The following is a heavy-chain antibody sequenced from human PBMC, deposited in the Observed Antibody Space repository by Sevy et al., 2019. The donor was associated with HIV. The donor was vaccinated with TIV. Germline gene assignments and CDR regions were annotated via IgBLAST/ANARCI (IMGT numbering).Heavy chain of an antibody. V-gene: IGHV4-39*01. Sequence: SETLSLTCTVSGGSLGSSSYYWAWVRQPPGKGLEWVGSIYYTGSTSYNPSLKSRVTISADKSKNKFSLKLSSVTAAXXXXXXXXXXXXXXNYAMDVWDQGTTVTVSS. CDR2: IYYTGST. CDR3: XXXXXXXNYAMDV. J-gene: IGHJ6*02. CDR1: GGSLGSSSYY.